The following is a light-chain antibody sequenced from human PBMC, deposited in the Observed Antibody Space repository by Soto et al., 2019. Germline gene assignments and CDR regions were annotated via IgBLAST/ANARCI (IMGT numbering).Light chain of an antibody. Sequence: QSVLTQSSSASASLGSSVKLTCTLSSGHSSYIIAWHQQQPGKAPRFLMKLEGRGSYNKGSGVHDRLTGSSPGTGSHLSIAILHFEDEARYYCQTSDSHTNVVFGKGTK. J-gene: IGLJ2*01. CDR1: SGHSSYI. V-gene: IGLV4-60*02. CDR2: LEGRGSY. CDR3: QTSDSHTNVV.